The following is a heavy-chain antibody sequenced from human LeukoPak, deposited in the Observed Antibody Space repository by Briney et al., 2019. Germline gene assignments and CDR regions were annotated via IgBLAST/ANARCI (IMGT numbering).Heavy chain of an antibody. D-gene: IGHD6-13*01. Sequence: SETLSLTCTVPGGSISSYYGGWVRQPPGRVLGWDGYIYYRVSTNYNPSLKGRVTISVDTSKNQFSLKLSSVTAADTAVYYCAREVYSSSWYVMDVWGKGTTVTVSS. CDR3: AREVYSSSWYVMDV. CDR1: GGSISSYY. V-gene: IGHV4-59*01. J-gene: IGHJ6*04. CDR2: IYYRVST.